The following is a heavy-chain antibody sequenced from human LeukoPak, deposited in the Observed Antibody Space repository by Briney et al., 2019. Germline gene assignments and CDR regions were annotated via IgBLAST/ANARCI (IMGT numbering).Heavy chain of an antibody. CDR3: TRDHGDYSFDY. Sequence: PGRSLRLSCAASGFTFSNYGMNWVRQAPGKGLEWVAIIWFDGSNIYYADSVKGRFTISRDNSKNTLFLQMNSLRAEDTGVYYCTRDHGDYSFDYWGQGTLVTVSS. CDR1: GFTFSNYG. CDR2: IWFDGSNI. J-gene: IGHJ4*02. V-gene: IGHV3-33*01. D-gene: IGHD4-17*01.